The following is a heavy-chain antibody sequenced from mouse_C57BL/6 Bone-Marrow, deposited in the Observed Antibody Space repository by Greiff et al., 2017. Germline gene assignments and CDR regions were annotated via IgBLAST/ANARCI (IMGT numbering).Heavy chain of an antibody. J-gene: IGHJ1*03. V-gene: IGHV1-85*01. CDR2: IYPRDVST. Sequence: QVQLKQSGPELVKPGASVKLSCKASGYTFTSYDINWVKQRPGQGLEWIGWIYPRDVSTQYNEKFKGKATLTVDTSSSPAYMELHSLPSEDSAVYFCARLEFDGSSGDWYFDVWGTGTTVTVSS. D-gene: IGHD1-1*01. CDR3: ARLEFDGSSGDWYFDV. CDR1: GYTFTSYD.